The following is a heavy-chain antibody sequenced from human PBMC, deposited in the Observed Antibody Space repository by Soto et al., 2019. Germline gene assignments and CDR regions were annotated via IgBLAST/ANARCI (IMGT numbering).Heavy chain of an antibody. CDR2: INLDGSIT. CDR3: VRGGRGAFDY. CDR1: GFTFSSYW. D-gene: IGHD3-16*01. Sequence: EVQLVESGGGLVQPGGSLRLSCTASGFTFSSYWMRWVRQAPGKGLVWVSRINLDGSITNYADSVKGRFTISRDNARNALYLQMNSVGAVDTSVYYWVRGGRGAFDYWGQGTLVTVSS. V-gene: IGHV3-74*01. J-gene: IGHJ4*02.